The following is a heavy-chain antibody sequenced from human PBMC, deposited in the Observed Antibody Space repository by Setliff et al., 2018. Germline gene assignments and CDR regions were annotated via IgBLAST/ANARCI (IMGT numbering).Heavy chain of an antibody. J-gene: IGHJ4*02. D-gene: IGHD3-22*01. CDR2: ISSGGST. CDR3: ARNPASGAYYSSRPFHFDY. Sequence: SETLSLTCTVSGDSISSHFWSWVRRPPGEGLEWIGFISSGGSTIYSPSLKSRVTISVDTSKNQFSLRLTSVTAADTAIYYCARNPASGAYYSSRPFHFDYWGQGALVTVSS. V-gene: IGHV4-4*08. CDR1: GDSISSHF.